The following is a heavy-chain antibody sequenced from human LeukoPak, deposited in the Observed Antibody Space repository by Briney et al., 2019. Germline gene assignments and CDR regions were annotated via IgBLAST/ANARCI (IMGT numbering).Heavy chain of an antibody. CDR2: ISYDGSNK. D-gene: IGHD6-13*01. Sequence: GGSLRLSCAASGFTFSSYPMHWVRQAPGKGLEWVAVISYDGSNKYYADSVKGRFTISRDNSKNTLYLQMNSLRAEDTAVYYCARGGAAAGNGLDYWGQGTLVTVSS. CDR1: GFTFSSYP. CDR3: ARGGAAAGNGLDY. V-gene: IGHV3-30*04. J-gene: IGHJ4*02.